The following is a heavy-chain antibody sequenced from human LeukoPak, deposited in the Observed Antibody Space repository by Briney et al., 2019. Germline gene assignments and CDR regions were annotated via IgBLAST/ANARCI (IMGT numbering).Heavy chain of an antibody. CDR2: ISAYNGNT. Sequence: GASVKVSCKASGYTFTSYGISWVRQAPGQGLEWVGWISAYNGNTNYAQKLQGRVTMTTDTSTSTAYMELRSLRSDDTAVYYCALIAVAVSCDYWGQGTLVTVSS. D-gene: IGHD6-19*01. J-gene: IGHJ4*02. CDR3: ALIAVAVSCDY. CDR1: GYTFTSYG. V-gene: IGHV1-18*01.